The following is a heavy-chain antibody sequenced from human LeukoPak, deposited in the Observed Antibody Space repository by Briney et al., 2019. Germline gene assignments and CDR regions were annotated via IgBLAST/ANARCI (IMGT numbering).Heavy chain of an antibody. CDR2: IIPIFGTA. Sequence: SVKVSCKASGGTFSSYAISWVRQAPGQGLEWMGGIIPIFGTANYAQKFQGRVTITADESTSTAYMGLSSLRSEDTAVYYCARHVSTTGTTGYYYFDCWGQGTLVTVSS. J-gene: IGHJ4*02. CDR3: ARHVSTTGTTGYYYFDC. CDR1: GGTFSSYA. V-gene: IGHV1-69*13. D-gene: IGHD1-1*01.